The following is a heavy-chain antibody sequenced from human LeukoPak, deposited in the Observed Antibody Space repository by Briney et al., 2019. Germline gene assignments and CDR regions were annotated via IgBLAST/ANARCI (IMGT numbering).Heavy chain of an antibody. V-gene: IGHV1-2*02. CDR2: INPDSGGT. CDR3: ARGIDSGFGSARLDP. D-gene: IGHD3-10*01. CDR1: GYTFSGYY. Sequence: ASVKVSCKTSGYTFSGYYMHWVRQAPGQGLEWVGRINPDSGGTNYAQKFQGRVTMTRDTSISTAYMELSRLRSDDTAVYYCARGIDSGFGSARLDPWGQGTLVTVSS. J-gene: IGHJ5*02.